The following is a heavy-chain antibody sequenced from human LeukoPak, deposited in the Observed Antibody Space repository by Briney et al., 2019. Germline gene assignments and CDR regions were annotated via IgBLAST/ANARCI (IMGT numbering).Heavy chain of an antibody. CDR3: ARDQGSIDY. CDR2: IYTSGST. Sequence: SETLSLTCTVSGGSISSGSYYWSWIPQPAGKGLEWIGRIYTSGSTNYNPSLKSRVTISVDTSKNQFSLKLSSVTAEDAVVYYCARDQGSIDYWGQGTLVTVSS. D-gene: IGHD4-11*01. J-gene: IGHJ4*02. V-gene: IGHV4-61*02. CDR1: GGSISSGSYY.